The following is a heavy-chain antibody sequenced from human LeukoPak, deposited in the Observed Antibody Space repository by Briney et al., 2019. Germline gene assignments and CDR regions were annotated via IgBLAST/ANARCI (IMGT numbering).Heavy chain of an antibody. CDR1: GFTFSNAW. CDR3: ARGVGYCCDGACYGPPRYTCYSGLDV. V-gene: IGHV3-15*01. CDR2: IKSKTDGGTT. D-gene: IGHD2-21*02. Sequence: PGGSLRLSCAASGFTFSNAWMSWVRQAPGKGLEWVGRIKSKTDGGTTDYAAPVKGRFTISRDDSKNTLYLQMNSLKTEDTAVYYCARGVGYCCDGACYGPPRYTCYSGLDVWGQGTTVTVSS. J-gene: IGHJ6*02.